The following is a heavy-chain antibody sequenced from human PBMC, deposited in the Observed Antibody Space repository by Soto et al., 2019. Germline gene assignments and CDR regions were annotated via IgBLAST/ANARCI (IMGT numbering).Heavy chain of an antibody. CDR3: AIHGGFDF. CDR1: GFTFSSSG. D-gene: IGHD4-17*01. J-gene: IGHJ3*01. Sequence: EGQLLQSGGGLVQPGESLRLSCAASGFTFSSSGMSWVRQAPGKGLEWVSSISIRGDYRYYADSVKGRFTISRDNSKNTLYLQMSSLTDEDTALYYCAIHGGFDFWGQGTMVAVSS. CDR2: ISIRGDYR. V-gene: IGHV3-23*01.